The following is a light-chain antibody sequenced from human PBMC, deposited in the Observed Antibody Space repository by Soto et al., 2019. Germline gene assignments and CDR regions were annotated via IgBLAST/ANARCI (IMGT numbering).Light chain of an antibody. J-gene: IGKJ1*01. V-gene: IGKV3-15*01. CDR1: QSVSSN. Sequence: EIVMTQSPATLSVSPGERATLSCRASQSVSSNLAWYQQKPGQAPRLLIYGASTRATGIPARFSGSGSGTEFTLNISSLQSEDFAVYYCQQYNNWWKFGQGTKVEIQ. CDR3: QQYNNWWK. CDR2: GAS.